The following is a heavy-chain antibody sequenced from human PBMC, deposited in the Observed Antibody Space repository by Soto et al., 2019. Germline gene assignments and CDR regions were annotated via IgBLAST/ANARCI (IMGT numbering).Heavy chain of an antibody. CDR3: AKDLSTSNASAFDY. J-gene: IGHJ4*02. CDR2: ISYDGSNK. V-gene: IGHV3-30*18. CDR1: GFTFSSYG. Sequence: GGSLRLSCAASGFTFSSYGMHWVRQAPGKGLEWVAVISYDGSNKYYADSVKGRFTISRDNSKNTLYLQMNSLRAEDTAVYYCAKDLSTSNASAFDYWGQGTLVTVSS. D-gene: IGHD1-1*01.